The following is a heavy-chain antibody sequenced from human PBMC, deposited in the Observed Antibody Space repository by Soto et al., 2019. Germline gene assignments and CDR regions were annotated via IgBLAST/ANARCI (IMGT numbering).Heavy chain of an antibody. CDR2: MFYTGRA. Sequence: PSETLSLTCTVSGASMENHYGSWIRQPPGKGLEYIGYMFYTGRADYNASFTSRVTMSVDTSKNQFSLKLTSVTAADTAVYYCARGPQGSGWYAVDYWGQGTLVTVSS. D-gene: IGHD6-19*01. CDR1: GASMENHY. CDR3: ARGPQGSGWYAVDY. J-gene: IGHJ4*02. V-gene: IGHV4-59*11.